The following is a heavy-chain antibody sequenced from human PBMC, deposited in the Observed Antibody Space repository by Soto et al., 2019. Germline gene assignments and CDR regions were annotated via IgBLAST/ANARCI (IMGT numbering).Heavy chain of an antibody. CDR3: ARSLTRNYYYDSSGYHGAFDI. V-gene: IGHV3-11*06. J-gene: IGHJ3*02. CDR2: ISSSSSYT. CDR1: GFTFSDYY. Sequence: GGSLRLSCAASGFTFSDYYMSWIRQAPGKGLEWVSYISSSSSYTNYADSVKGRFTISRDNAKNSLYLQMNSLRAKDTAVYYCARSLTRNYYYDSSGYHGAFDIWGQGTMVTVSS. D-gene: IGHD3-22*01.